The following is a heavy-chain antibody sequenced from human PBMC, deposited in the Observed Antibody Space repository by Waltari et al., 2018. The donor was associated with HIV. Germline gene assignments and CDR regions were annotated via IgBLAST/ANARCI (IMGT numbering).Heavy chain of an antibody. V-gene: IGHV1-18*01. D-gene: IGHD3-22*01. CDR1: GYNFTTYG. Sequence: QVHLVQSGAELRKPGASVTVSCKASGYNFTTYGITWVRQAPGQGLEWMGWISGYNGATKYAQKGRCRVTMTTDTSTSTAYLEMGSLRFDDTAVYYCARDHYYGSSGYYSDYWGQGTLVTVSS. J-gene: IGHJ4*02. CDR2: ISGYNGAT. CDR3: ARDHYYGSSGYYSDY.